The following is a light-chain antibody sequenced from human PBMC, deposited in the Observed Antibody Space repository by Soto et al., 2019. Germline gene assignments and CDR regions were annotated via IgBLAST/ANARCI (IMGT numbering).Light chain of an antibody. CDR1: QSISSW. J-gene: IGKJ1*01. CDR3: QQYNNYWT. CDR2: KAS. Sequence: DLQMTQSPSTLSASVGDRVTITCRASQSISSWLAWYQQKPGKAPKLLIYKASSLESGVPSRFSGSESGTEFTLTISSLQPDDFATYYCQQYNNYWTFGQGTKVEIK. V-gene: IGKV1-5*03.